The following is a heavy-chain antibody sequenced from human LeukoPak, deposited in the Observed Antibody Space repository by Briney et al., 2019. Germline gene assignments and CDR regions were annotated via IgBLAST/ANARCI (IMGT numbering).Heavy chain of an antibody. Sequence: GRSLRLSCAASGFTFDDYAMHWVRQAPGKGLEWVSGISWNSGSIGYADSVKGRFTISRDNAKNSLYLQMYSLRAEDTALYYCAKDSSTDYYYMDVWGKGTTVTVSS. CDR2: ISWNSGSI. CDR3: AKDSSTDYYYMDV. CDR1: GFTFDDYA. J-gene: IGHJ6*03. V-gene: IGHV3-9*01.